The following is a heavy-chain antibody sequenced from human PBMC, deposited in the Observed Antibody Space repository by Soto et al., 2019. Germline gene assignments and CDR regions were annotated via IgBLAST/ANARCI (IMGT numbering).Heavy chain of an antibody. CDR1: GFTFSSYS. J-gene: IGHJ4*02. D-gene: IGHD3-3*01. V-gene: IGHV3-21*01. Sequence: EVQLVESGGGLVKPGGSLRLSCAASGFTFSSYSMNWVRQAPGKGLEWVSSISSSSSYIYYADSVKGRFTISRDNAKNSLYLQMNSLRAEDTAVYYCARVVFWSGYLDYWGQGTLVTVSS. CDR3: ARVVFWSGYLDY. CDR2: ISSSSSYI.